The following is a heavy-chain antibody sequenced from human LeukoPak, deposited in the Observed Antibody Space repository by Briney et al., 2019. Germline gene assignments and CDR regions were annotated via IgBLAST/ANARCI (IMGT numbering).Heavy chain of an antibody. D-gene: IGHD3-10*01. J-gene: IGHJ4*02. Sequence: AGTLRLSCSASGFSFSNYAMYWVRQAPGQGLEYVSAISGSGGSTYYADSVKGRFIISRDNSKNTLYLQMSSLRAEDTAVYYCVIGRTYFYGSGSYIFYYWGQGTLVTVSS. CDR3: VIGRTYFYGSGSYIFYY. CDR2: ISGSGGST. CDR1: GFSFSNYA. V-gene: IGHV3-64D*09.